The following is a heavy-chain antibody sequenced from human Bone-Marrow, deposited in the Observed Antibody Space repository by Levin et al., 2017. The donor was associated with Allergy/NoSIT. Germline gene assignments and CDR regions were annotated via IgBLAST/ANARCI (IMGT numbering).Heavy chain of an antibody. CDR3: AREWDDSGSAPLIVH. CDR2: IKKDGSDQ. V-gene: IGHV3-7*01. D-gene: IGHD3-22*01. J-gene: IGHJ4*02. Sequence: GESLKISCAASGFTFSNYWMSWVRQAPGKGLEWVANIKKDGSDQYYVDSVKGRFTISRDNGKSSLYLQMNSLRAEDTAVYFCAREWDDSGSAPLIVHWGQGTLVTVSS. CDR1: GFTFSNYW.